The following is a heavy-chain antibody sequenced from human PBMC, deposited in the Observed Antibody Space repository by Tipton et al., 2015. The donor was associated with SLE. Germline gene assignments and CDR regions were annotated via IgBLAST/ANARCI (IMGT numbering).Heavy chain of an antibody. CDR2: IYYSGST. CDR1: GGSISSSSYY. V-gene: IGHV4-39*07. CDR3: ARASDYYYMDV. J-gene: IGHJ6*03. Sequence: NLSLTCTVSGGSISSSSYYWGWIRQPPGKGLEWIGSIYYSGSTYYNPSLKSRVTISVDTSKNQFSLKLSSVTAADTAVYYCARASDYYYMDVWGKGTTVTVSS.